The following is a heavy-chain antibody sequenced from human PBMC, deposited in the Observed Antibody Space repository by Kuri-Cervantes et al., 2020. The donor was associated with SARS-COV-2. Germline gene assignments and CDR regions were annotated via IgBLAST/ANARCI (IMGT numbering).Heavy chain of an antibody. CDR3: AGSVTGDLGDY. D-gene: IGHD7-27*01. CDR2: FDPEDGET. J-gene: IGHJ4*02. Sequence: ASVKVSCKVSGYTLTELSMHWVRQAPGKGLEWMGGFDPEDGETIYAQKFQGRVTMTEDTSTDTAYMELRRLTSDDTAIYYCAGSVTGDLGDYWGQGTLVTVSS. V-gene: IGHV1-24*01. CDR1: GYTLTELS.